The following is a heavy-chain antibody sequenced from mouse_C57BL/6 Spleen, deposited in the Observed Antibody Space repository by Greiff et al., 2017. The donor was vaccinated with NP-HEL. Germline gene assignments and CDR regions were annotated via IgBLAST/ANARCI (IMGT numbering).Heavy chain of an antibody. CDR3: ARDLSYGNAMDY. V-gene: IGHV3-6*01. CDR2: ISYDGSN. CDR1: GYSITSGYY. D-gene: IGHD1-1*01. Sequence: VQLKESGPGLVKPSQSLSLTCSVTGYSITSGYYWNWIRQFPGNKLEWMGYISYDGSNNYNPSLKNRISNTRDTSKNQFFLKLNSVTTEDTATYYCARDLSYGNAMDYWGQGTSVTVSS. J-gene: IGHJ4*01.